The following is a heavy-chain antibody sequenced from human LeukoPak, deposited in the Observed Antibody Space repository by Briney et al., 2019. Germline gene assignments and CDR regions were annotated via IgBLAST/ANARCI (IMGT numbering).Heavy chain of an antibody. CDR3: ARDKRVAVAGTYIYYYYMDV. CDR1: GGTFSSYA. D-gene: IGHD6-19*01. J-gene: IGHJ6*03. V-gene: IGHV1-69*01. CDR2: IIPIFGTA. Sequence: SVKVSCKASGGTFSSYAISWVRQAPGQGLEWMGGIIPIFGTANYAQKFQGRVTITADESTSTAYMELSSLRSEDTAVYYCARDKRVAVAGTYIYYYYMDVWGNGTTVTISS.